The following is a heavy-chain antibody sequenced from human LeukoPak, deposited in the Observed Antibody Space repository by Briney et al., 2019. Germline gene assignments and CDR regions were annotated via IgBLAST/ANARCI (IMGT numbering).Heavy chain of an antibody. Sequence: PSETLSLTCAVYGGSFSGYYWSWIRQPPGKGLEWIGEINHSGSTNYNPSLKSRVTISVDTSKNQFSLKLSSVTAADTAVYYCARKRIAAAVHNWFDPWGQGILVTVSS. J-gene: IGHJ5*02. V-gene: IGHV4-34*01. CDR1: GGSFSGYY. CDR3: ARKRIAAAVHNWFDP. CDR2: INHSGST. D-gene: IGHD6-13*01.